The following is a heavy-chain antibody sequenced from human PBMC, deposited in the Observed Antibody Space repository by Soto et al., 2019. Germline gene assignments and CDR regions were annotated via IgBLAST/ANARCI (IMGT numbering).Heavy chain of an antibody. Sequence: EVHLLGSGGDLVKPGGSLRLSCEVSGFTFNNFGMSWVRQSPGKGLEWVSTISSDGDLRHYAESVKGRFTISRDNSKSFLFLQMNSLRAEDTALYFCAKVRHRFLDILTGATNFDSWAQGTLVTVSS. D-gene: IGHD3-9*01. CDR2: ISSDGDLR. J-gene: IGHJ4*02. CDR3: AKVRHRFLDILTGATNFDS. V-gene: IGHV3-23*01. CDR1: GFTFNNFG.